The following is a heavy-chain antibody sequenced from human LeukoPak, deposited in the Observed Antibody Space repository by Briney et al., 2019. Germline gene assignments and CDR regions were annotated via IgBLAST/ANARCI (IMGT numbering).Heavy chain of an antibody. V-gene: IGHV4-59*01. CDR2: IYYSGST. Sequence: AETLSLTCTVSGGSISSYYWSWIRQPPGKGLEWIGYIYYSGSTNYNPSLTSRVTISVDTSKNQFSLKLSSVTAADTAVYYCARDLVVPAARGYYYYYGMDVWGQGTTVTVS. CDR3: ARDLVVPAARGYYYYYGMDV. D-gene: IGHD2-2*01. J-gene: IGHJ6*02. CDR1: GGSISSYY.